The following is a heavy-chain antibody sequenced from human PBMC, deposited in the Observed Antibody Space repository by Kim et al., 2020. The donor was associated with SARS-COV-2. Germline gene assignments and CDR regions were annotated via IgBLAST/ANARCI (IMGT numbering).Heavy chain of an antibody. V-gene: IGHV3-7*04. Sequence: GGSLRLSCAASGFTFGGNWMTWVRQAAGKGLEWVACINQDGSQKYYVDSAKGRFTISRDSAKNSVYLQMNSLRGEDTAVYYCARGRGVDYWGQGTLVTVSS. J-gene: IGHJ4*02. CDR3: ARGRGVDY. CDR2: INQDGSQK. CDR1: GFTFGGNW.